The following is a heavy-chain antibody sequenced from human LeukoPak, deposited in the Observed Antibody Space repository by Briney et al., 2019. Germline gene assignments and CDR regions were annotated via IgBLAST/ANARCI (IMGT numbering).Heavy chain of an antibody. J-gene: IGHJ4*02. V-gene: IGHV3-74*01. CDR1: GFTFSSYW. CDR3: ARAAGSGSYDY. D-gene: IGHD1-26*01. Sequence: GGSLRLSCAASGFTFSSYWMHWVRQAPGKGLVWVSRINSDGSSTSYADSVKGRFTISRDNAKNTLYLQMNSLRAEDTAVYYCARAAGSGSYDYWGQGTLVTVSS. CDR2: INSDGSST.